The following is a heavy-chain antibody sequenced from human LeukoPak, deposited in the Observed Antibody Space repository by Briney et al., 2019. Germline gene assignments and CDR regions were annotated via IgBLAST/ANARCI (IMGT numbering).Heavy chain of an antibody. V-gene: IGHV4-59*02. D-gene: IGHD6-19*01. CDR3: ARGAVAAN. CDR1: GVSVRSFY. CDR2: IFYSGTT. Sequence: SETLSLTCAVSGVSVRSFYWSWIRQSPGKGLEWIGHIFYSGTTNYNPSLKSRVTISEDTSKNQISLNLRSATAADTAVYYCARGAVAANWGQGTLVTVSS. J-gene: IGHJ4*02.